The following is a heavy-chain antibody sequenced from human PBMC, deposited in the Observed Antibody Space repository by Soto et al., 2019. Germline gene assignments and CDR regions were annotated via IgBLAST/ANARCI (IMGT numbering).Heavy chain of an antibody. V-gene: IGHV4-59*01. Sequence: SETLSLTCTVSGGSISSYYWSWIRQPPGKGLEWIGYIYYSGSTNYNPSLKSRVTISVETSKNQFSLKLSSVTAADTAVYYCARAILASDYGDYDPSYYFDYWGQGTLVTVSS. CDR2: IYYSGST. J-gene: IGHJ4*02. CDR3: ARAILASDYGDYDPSYYFDY. D-gene: IGHD4-17*01. CDR1: GGSISSYY.